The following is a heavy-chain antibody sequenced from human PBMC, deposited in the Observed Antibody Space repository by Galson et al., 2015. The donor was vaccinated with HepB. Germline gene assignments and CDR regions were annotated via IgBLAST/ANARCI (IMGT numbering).Heavy chain of an antibody. V-gene: IGHV3-7*03. CDR3: ATQTAEWELLLVNIRPAEYFQH. D-gene: IGHD1-26*01. Sequence: SLRLSCAASGFTFSSYWMSWVRQAPGKGLEWVANIKQDGSEKYYVDSVKGRFTISRDNAKNSLYLQMNSLRAEDTAVYYCATQTAEWELLLVNIRPAEYFQHWGQGTLVTVSS. CDR1: GFTFSSYW. CDR2: IKQDGSEK. J-gene: IGHJ1*01.